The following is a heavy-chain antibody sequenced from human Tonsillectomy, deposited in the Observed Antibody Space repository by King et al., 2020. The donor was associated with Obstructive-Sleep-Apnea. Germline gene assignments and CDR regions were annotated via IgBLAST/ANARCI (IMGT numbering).Heavy chain of an antibody. Sequence: QLQESGPGLVKPSETLSLTCTVSGGAISSYYWCWIRQPPGKGLEWIGYIYYSGSTTYNPSLKSRVTISVDTAKKQFSLKLSSVTAADTAVEYCARLGSGTGFDYWGQGTLVTVSS. V-gene: IGHV4-59*08. J-gene: IGHJ4*02. D-gene: IGHD2-15*01. CDR2: IYYSGST. CDR1: GGAISSYY. CDR3: ARLGSGTGFDY.